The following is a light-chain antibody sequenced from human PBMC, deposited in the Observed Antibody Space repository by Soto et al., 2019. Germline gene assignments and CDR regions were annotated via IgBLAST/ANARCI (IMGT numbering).Light chain of an antibody. V-gene: IGLV2-14*01. CDR1: SSDVGGYNY. J-gene: IGLJ1*01. CDR2: EVS. Sequence: QSVLTQPASVSGSPGQSITISCTGTSSDVGGYNYVSWYQQHPGKAPKLMIFEVSNRPSGASNRFSGSKSGNTASLTISGLQAEDEADYYCTSYTVSSSTYVFGTGTKVTVL. CDR3: TSYTVSSSTYV.